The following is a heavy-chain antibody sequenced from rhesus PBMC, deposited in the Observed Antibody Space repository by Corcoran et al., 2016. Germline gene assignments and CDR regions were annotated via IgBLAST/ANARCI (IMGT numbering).Heavy chain of an antibody. CDR2: IYGRGGSN. CDR1: GGSISGYYY. V-gene: IGHV4S14*01. J-gene: IGHJ3*01. CDR3: AKDTVTTLGRQDAFDF. D-gene: IGHD4-23*01. Sequence: QVQLQESGTGLVKPSETLSLTCAVSGGSISGYYYWSWIRQTPGKGLEWMGSIYGRGGSNYLNPALKSLVTLSVDTSKNQFALKLSSVTAADTAVYYCAKDTVTTLGRQDAFDFWGQGLRVTVSS.